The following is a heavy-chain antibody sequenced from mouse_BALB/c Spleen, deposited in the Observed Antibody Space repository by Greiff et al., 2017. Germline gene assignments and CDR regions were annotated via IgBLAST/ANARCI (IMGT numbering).Heavy chain of an antibody. CDR1: GYTFTSFW. CDR3: AGSNWFAY. Sequence: VQLQQPGSVLARPGASVKLSCKASGYTFTSFWMHWAKQRHGQGLQWIGEIHPNSGNTNYNEKFKGMATLTVDTSASTAYVDLSSVTSEDSAVYYCAGSNWFAYWGQGTLVTVSA. V-gene: IGHV1S130*01. CDR2: IHPNSGNT. J-gene: IGHJ3*01.